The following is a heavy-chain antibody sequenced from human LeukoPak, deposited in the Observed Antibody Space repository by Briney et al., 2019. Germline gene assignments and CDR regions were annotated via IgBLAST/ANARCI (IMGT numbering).Heavy chain of an antibody. D-gene: IGHD5-12*01. CDR1: GFTFSSYG. Sequence: PGGSLRLSCAACGFTFSSYGMHWVRQAPGKGLECGAVIWYDGSNKYYADSVKGRFTISRDNSKNTLYLQMNSLRAEDTAVYYCAKDSIVATITGFFDYWGQGTLVTVSS. CDR2: IWYDGSNK. CDR3: AKDSIVATITGFFDY. V-gene: IGHV3-33*06. J-gene: IGHJ4*02.